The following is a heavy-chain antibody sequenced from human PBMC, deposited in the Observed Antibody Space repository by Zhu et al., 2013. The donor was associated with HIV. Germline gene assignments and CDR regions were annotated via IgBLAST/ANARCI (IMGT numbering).Heavy chain of an antibody. V-gene: IGHV4-30-4*01. CDR1: SASIDSDDFY. CDR2: IYYSEST. J-gene: IGHJ4*02. D-gene: IGHD3-10*01. Sequence: QVQLQESGPGLVKPSQTLSLTCTVSSASIDSDDFYWSWIRQRPGKGLEWIGFIYYSESTYYNPSLRSRLSISIDASRNQFSLNLSSVTAADTAVYYCARGRSTMVRGVIMSPDDWGQGNPGHRLL. CDR3: ARGRSTMVRGVIMSPDD.